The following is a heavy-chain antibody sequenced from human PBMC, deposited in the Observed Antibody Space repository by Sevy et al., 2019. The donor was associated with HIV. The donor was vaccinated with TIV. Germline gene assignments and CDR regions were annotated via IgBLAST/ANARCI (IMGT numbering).Heavy chain of an antibody. CDR2: IKQDESEK. Sequence: GGSLRLSCAASGFSFSTYWMHWVRQAPGKGLEWVANIKQDESEKYYVASVKGRFTISRDNAKNSVYLEMNSLRPEDTAIYYCATGNSGSFDYWGQGTLVTVS. CDR3: ATGNSGSFDY. D-gene: IGHD3-22*01. J-gene: IGHJ4*02. V-gene: IGHV3-7*01. CDR1: GFSFSTYW.